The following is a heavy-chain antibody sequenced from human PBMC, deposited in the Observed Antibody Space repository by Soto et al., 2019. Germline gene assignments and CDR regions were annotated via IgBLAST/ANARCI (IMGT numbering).Heavy chain of an antibody. CDR1: YY. J-gene: IGHJ4*02. CDR2: IYYSGST. V-gene: IGHV4-30-4*08. D-gene: IGHD6-13*01. Sequence: YYLHWVRQAPGQGLEWIGYIYYSGSTYYNPSLKSRVTIAVDTSKNQFSLKLSSVTAADTAVYYCARASSSWHDFDYWGQGTLVTVSS. CDR3: ARASSSWHDFDY.